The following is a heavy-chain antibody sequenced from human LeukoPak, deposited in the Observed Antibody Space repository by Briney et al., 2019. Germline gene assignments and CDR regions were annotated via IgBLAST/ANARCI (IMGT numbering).Heavy chain of an antibody. Sequence: GGSLRLSCAASGFTFSNYGMHWVRQAPGKGLEWVAIISYDGSKKYYADSVRGRFTISRDNSKNTLYLQMNSLRAEDTVVYYWAERMLQYYDSIASPGWYGPWGQGTLV. CDR2: ISYDGSKK. V-gene: IGHV3-30*18. CDR3: AERMLQYYDSIASPGWYGP. J-gene: IGHJ5*02. D-gene: IGHD3-22*01. CDR1: GFTFSNYG.